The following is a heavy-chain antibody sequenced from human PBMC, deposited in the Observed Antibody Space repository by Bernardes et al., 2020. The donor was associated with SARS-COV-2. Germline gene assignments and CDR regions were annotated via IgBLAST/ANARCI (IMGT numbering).Heavy chain of an antibody. CDR3: ARGSTAAAFDS. V-gene: IGHV3-33*01. D-gene: IGHD6-13*01. CDR2: IWYDGSNK. J-gene: IGHJ4*02. Sequence: GGSLRLSGVASGFKFSQYGMHWVRQAPGKGLEWVANIWYDGSNKYYGDSVKGRFAISRDNSKNTLYLQMDSLTAEDTAMYYCARGSTAAAFDSWGQGTLVTVSS. CDR1: GFKFSQYG.